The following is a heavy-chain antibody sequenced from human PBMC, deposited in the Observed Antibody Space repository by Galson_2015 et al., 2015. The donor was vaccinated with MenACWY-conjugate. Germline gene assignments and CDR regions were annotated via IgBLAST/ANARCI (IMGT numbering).Heavy chain of an antibody. J-gene: IGHJ4*02. CDR3: ATWPGYPIGG. CDR2: INADGSST. Sequence: SLRLSCAASGFTFSTYWMHWVRQAPGKGLVWVSRINADGSSTTYADSVKGRLTISRDNAEKTVYLQMNSLRAEDTAVYYCATWPGYPIGGWGQGTLVTVSS. V-gene: IGHV3-74*01. D-gene: IGHD6-13*01. CDR1: GFTFSTYW.